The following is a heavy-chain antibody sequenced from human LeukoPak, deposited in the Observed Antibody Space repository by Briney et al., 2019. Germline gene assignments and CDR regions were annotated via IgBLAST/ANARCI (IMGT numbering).Heavy chain of an antibody. CDR3: ASPREMATIYDAFDI. D-gene: IGHD5-24*01. J-gene: IGHJ3*02. CDR1: GGSISSSRYY. V-gene: IGHV4-39*01. CDR2: IYYNGDT. Sequence: PSETLSLTCTVSGGSISSSRYYWGWIRQPPGKGLEWIGSIYYNGDTYYDPSRKSRVTISVDTSKNQFSLKLSSVTAADTAVYYCASPREMATIYDAFDIWGQGTMATVSS.